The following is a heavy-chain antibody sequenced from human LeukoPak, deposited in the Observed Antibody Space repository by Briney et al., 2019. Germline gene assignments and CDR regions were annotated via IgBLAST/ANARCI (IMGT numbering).Heavy chain of an antibody. CDR2: TYYRSTWYN. D-gene: IGHD2-2*01. Sequence: SQTLSLTCAISGDSVSSNSVTWNWIRQSPSRGLVWLGRTYYRSTWYNDYAVSVGGRITVNPDTSKNQFSLHLNSVTPEDTAVYYCARRLTQYDCFDPWGQGILVTVSS. CDR1: GDSVSSNSVT. V-gene: IGHV6-1*01. CDR3: ARRLTQYDCFDP. J-gene: IGHJ5*02.